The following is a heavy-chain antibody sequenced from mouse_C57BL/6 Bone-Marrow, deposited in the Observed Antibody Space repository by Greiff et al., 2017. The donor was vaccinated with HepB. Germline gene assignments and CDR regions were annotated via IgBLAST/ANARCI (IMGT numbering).Heavy chain of an antibody. D-gene: IGHD1-1*01. CDR2: ISDGGSYT. CDR1: GFTFSSYA. CDR3: AREDYYGSSYEGFYAMDY. V-gene: IGHV5-4*01. Sequence: EVMLVESGGGLVKPGGSLKLSCAASGFTFSSYAMSWVRQTPEKRLEWVATISDGGSYTYNPDNVKGRFTISRDNAKNNLYLQMSNLKSEDTAMYYCAREDYYGSSYEGFYAMDYWGQGTSVTVSS. J-gene: IGHJ4*01.